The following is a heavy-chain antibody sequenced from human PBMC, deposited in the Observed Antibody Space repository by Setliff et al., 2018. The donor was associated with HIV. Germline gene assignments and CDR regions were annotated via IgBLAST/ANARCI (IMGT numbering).Heavy chain of an antibody. V-gene: IGHV3-30*02. J-gene: IGHJ6*02. Sequence: GGSLRLSCAASGFTFSSYSMNWVRQIPGKGPEWVTFIQYDESNKHYADSVRGRFTISRDNSKNTVFLQMNGLRSEDTTVYYCTRKLAPGHGMDVWGQGTTVTVSS. CDR2: IQYDESNK. D-gene: IGHD3-3*02. CDR1: GFTFSSYS. CDR3: TRKLAPGHGMDV.